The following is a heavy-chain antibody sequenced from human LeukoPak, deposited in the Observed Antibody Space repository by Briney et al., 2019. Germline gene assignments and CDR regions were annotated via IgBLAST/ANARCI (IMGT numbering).Heavy chain of an antibody. J-gene: IGHJ4*02. CDR1: GVSFSGYY. D-gene: IGHD6-19*01. V-gene: IGHV4-34*01. Sequence: SETLSLTCAVYGVSFSGYYWSWIRQPPGKGLEWIGEINHSGSTNYNPSLKSRVTISVDTSKNQFSLKLSSVTAADTAVYYCARGLSSGWYRFDYWGQGTLVTVSS. CDR2: INHSGST. CDR3: ARGLSSGWYRFDY.